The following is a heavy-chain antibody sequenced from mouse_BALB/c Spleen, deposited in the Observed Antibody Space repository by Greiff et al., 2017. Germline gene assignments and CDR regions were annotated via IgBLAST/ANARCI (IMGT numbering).Heavy chain of an antibody. CDR3: ARKGKYYRFLFAY. CDR2: IWSGGST. Sequence: VKLVESGPGLVQPSQSLSITCTASGFSLTSYGVHWVRQSPGKGLEWLGVIWSGGSTDYNAAFISRLSISKDNSKSQVFFKMNSLQANDTAIYYCARKGKYYRFLFAYWGQGTLVTVSA. V-gene: IGHV2-2*02. D-gene: IGHD2-14*01. J-gene: IGHJ3*01. CDR1: GFSLTSYG.